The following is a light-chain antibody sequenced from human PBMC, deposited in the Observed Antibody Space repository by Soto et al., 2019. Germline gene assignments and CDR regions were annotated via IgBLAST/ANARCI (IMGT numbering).Light chain of an antibody. V-gene: IGKV1-17*01. CDR3: LMYKSFPPT. Sequence: IQLTQSPSSLSASVVDRVTITCRASQGISNDLDWYQQQTGKAHKRLIYAASNLKSGVPSRFSGSGSGTDVTLTISSLQPEDFASYYCLMYKSFPPTFGQGTKVDI. CDR2: AAS. J-gene: IGKJ1*01. CDR1: QGISND.